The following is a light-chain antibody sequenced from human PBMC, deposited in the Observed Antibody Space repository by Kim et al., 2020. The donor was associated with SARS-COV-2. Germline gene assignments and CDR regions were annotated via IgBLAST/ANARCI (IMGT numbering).Light chain of an antibody. J-gene: IGLJ2*01. Sequence: SSELTRDPAVSVALGQTVRITCQGDSLRKYYATWYQQKARQAPVLVFYAKDKRPSGVPDRFSGSTSGNTASLTITGAQAADEADYYCKSRDSRGQVLFGGGTKVTVL. CDR2: AKD. V-gene: IGLV3-19*01. CDR3: KSRDSRGQVL. CDR1: SLRKYY.